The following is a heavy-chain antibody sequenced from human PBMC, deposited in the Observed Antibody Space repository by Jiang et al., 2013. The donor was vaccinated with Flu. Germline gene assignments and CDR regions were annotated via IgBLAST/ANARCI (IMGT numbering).Heavy chain of an antibody. J-gene: IGHJ3*02. Sequence: GAEVKKPGASVKVSCKASGYTFTSYGISWVRQAPGQGLEWMGWISAYNGNTNYAQKLQGRVTMATDTSTSTAYMELRSLRSDDTAVYYCARENPVDYGGNSLAFDIWGQGTMVTVSS. V-gene: IGHV1-18*04. CDR1: GYTFTSYG. CDR2: ISAYNGNT. D-gene: IGHD4-23*01. CDR3: ARENPVDYGGNSLAFDI.